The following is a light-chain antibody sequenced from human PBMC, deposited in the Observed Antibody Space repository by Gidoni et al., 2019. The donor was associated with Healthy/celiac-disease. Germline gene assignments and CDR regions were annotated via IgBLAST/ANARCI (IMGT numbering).Light chain of an antibody. CDR1: QSVSSN. Sequence: EIVMTQSTATLSVSPGERATLSCRASQSVSSNLAWYHQKPGQAPRLLIYGASTRATGIPARFSCSGSGTEFTLTISSLQSEDFAVYYCQQYNNWPPWTFGQGTKVEIK. V-gene: IGKV3-15*01. J-gene: IGKJ1*01. CDR2: GAS. CDR3: QQYNNWPPWT.